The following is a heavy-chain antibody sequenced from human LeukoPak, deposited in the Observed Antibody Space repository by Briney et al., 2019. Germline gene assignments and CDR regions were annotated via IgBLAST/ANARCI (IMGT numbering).Heavy chain of an antibody. CDR3: AKCSTSAYTTGWCNWIDP. CDR2: TVSRGTT. D-gene: IGHD6-19*01. J-gene: IGHJ5*02. V-gene: IGHV3-23*01. CDR1: GFTFTSDA. Sequence: GGSLRLSCVASGFTFTSDAMNWVRQAPGKGLEWVSSTVSRGTTQYAGSVKGRFTVSRDTSKNTLYLQMNSLRADDAAVYYCAKCSTSAYTTGWCNWIDPWGQGTLVTVSS.